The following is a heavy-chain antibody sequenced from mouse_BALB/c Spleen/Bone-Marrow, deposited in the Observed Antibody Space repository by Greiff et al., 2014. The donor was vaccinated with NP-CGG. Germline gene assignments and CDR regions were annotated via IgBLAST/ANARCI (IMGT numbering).Heavy chain of an antibody. J-gene: IGHJ4*01. CDR2: IYPGDGDT. Sequence: QVQLQQSGAELVRPESSVKISCKASGYAFSTYWMIWVKQRPGQGLEWIGQIYPGDGDTNYNGKFKGKATLTADKSSSTAYMQPSSLTPEDAAVYFCARGARSAMDNGGQGTSATVPS. CDR1: GYAFSTYW. CDR3: ARGARSAMDN. V-gene: IGHV1-80*01.